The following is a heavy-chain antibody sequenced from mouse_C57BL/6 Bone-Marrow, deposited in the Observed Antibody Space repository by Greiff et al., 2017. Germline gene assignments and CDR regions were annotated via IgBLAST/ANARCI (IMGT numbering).Heavy chain of an antibody. CDR1: GFSLTSYG. CDR2: IWSGGST. CDR3: ARGDSSGSWFAY. Sequence: VQLQQSGPGLVQPSQSLSITCTVSGFSLTSYGVHWVRQSPGKGLEWLGVIWSGGSTDYNAAFISRLSIRKDNSKSQVFFKMNSLHADDTAIYYCARGDSSGSWFAYWGQGTLVTVSA. D-gene: IGHD3-2*02. V-gene: IGHV2-2*01. J-gene: IGHJ3*01.